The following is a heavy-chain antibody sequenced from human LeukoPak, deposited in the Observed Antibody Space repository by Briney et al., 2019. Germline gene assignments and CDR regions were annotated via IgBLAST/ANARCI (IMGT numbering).Heavy chain of an antibody. V-gene: IGHV4-59*01. CDR3: ARSNWGAGFDY. Sequence: KTSETLSLTCTVSGGSFSNYYWTWIRQSPGRGLEWIGYIFYSGDTNYNPSLKSRVTISVDTSKNQFSLKLSSVTAADTAVYYCARSNWGAGFDYWGQGTLVTVSS. CDR2: IFYSGDT. J-gene: IGHJ4*02. CDR1: GGSFSNYY. D-gene: IGHD7-27*01.